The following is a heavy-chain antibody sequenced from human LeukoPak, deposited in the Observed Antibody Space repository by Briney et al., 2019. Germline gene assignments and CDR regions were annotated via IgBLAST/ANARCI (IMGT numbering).Heavy chain of an antibody. CDR1: GGSFSGYY. J-gene: IGHJ4*02. CDR3: ARGSQLLYFDY. Sequence: SETLSLTCAVYGGSFSGYYWSWIRQPPGKGLEWIGETNHSGSTNYNPSLKSRVTISVDTSKNQFSLKLSSVTAADTAVYYCARGSQLLYFDYWGQGTLVPVSS. V-gene: IGHV4-34*01. CDR2: TNHSGST. D-gene: IGHD1-1*01.